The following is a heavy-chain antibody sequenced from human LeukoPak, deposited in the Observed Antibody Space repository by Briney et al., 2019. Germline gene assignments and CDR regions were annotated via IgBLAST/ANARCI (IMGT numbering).Heavy chain of an antibody. CDR1: GFTFSSYA. J-gene: IGHJ4*02. Sequence: GGSLRLSCAASGFTFSSYAMHWVRQAPGKGLEWVAVISYDGSNKYYADSVKGRFTISRDNSKNTLYLLMNSLRAEDTAVYYCARVRYYDIYDRGQGTLVTVSS. D-gene: IGHD3-9*01. CDR2: ISYDGSNK. CDR3: ARVRYYDIYD. V-gene: IGHV3-30*04.